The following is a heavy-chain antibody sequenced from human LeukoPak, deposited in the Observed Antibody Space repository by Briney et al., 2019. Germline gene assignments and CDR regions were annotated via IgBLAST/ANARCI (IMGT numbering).Heavy chain of an antibody. D-gene: IGHD6-19*01. Sequence: GSVKVSCKASGYTFTSYDINWVRQATGQGLEWMGWMNPNSGNTGYAQKFQGRVTMTRNTSISTAYMELSSLRSEDTAVYYCAKRLAMTGTYHFDYWGQGTLVTVSS. CDR3: AKRLAMTGTYHFDY. CDR2: MNPNSGNT. CDR1: GYTFTSYD. V-gene: IGHV1-8*01. J-gene: IGHJ4*02.